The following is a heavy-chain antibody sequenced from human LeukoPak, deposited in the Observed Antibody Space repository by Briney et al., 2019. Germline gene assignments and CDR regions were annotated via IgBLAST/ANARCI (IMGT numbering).Heavy chain of an antibody. CDR2: ISGSGGST. J-gene: IGHJ4*02. Sequence: GGSLRLSCAASGFTFSSYAMSWVRQAPGKGLEWVSAISGSGGSTYYADSVKGRFTISRDNSKNTLYLQMNSLRAEDTAVYYCAREAVAGTDRFGYSDYWGQGTLVTVSS. CDR3: AREAVAGTDRFGYSDY. D-gene: IGHD6-19*01. CDR1: GFTFSSYA. V-gene: IGHV3-23*01.